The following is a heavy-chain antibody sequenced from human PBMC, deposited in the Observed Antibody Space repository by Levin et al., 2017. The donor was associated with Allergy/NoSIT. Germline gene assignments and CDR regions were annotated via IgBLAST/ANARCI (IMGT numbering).Heavy chain of an antibody. CDR1: GFTVTSNY. CDR3: ASGENAFHI. J-gene: IGHJ3*02. V-gene: IGHV3-53*01. D-gene: IGHD5-24*01. Sequence: SCAPSGFTVTSNYMNWVRQAPGKGLEWVSVIYSSGRTYYADSVKGRFTISRDSSKNTMYLQMNSLRAEDTAVYYCASGENAFHIWGQGTMVTVSS. CDR2: IYSSGRT.